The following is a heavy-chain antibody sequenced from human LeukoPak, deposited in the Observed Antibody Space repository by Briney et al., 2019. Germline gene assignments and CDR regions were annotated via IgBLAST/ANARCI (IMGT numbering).Heavy chain of an antibody. CDR3: ARDCSGGSCYGAFDI. D-gene: IGHD2-15*01. Sequence: SETLSLACTVSGASIRSGDYYWSWIRQPPGKGLEWIGYIYDSGSTYYNPSLKSRITISVDTSENRFSLKLSSVTATDTAVYYCARDCSGGSCYGAFDIWGQGTMVTVSS. J-gene: IGHJ3*02. CDR1: GASIRSGDYY. CDR2: IYDSGST. V-gene: IGHV4-30-4*01.